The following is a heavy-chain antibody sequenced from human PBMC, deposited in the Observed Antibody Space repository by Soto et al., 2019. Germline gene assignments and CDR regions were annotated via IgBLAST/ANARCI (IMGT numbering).Heavy chain of an antibody. D-gene: IGHD2-2*01. CDR1: WCTLSGSA. CDR3: TRFKPPGDYYYGMDV. J-gene: IGHJ6*02. CDR2: IRSKANSYAT. Sequence: PGGSLRPHCAASWCTLSGSAMHWVRQASGKGLEWVGGIRSKANSYATAYAASVKGRFTISRDDSKNTAYLQMNSLKTEDTAVYYCTRFKPPGDYYYGMDVWGQGTTVTVSS. V-gene: IGHV3-73*01.